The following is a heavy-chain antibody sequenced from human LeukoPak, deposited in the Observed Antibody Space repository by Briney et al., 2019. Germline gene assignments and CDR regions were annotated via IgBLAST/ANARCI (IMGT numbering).Heavy chain of an antibody. D-gene: IGHD3-10*01. CDR1: GYTFTSYG. J-gene: IGHJ4*02. CDR3: ARVGSFGELYLLPPCYFDY. Sequence: ASVKVSCKASGYTFTSYGISWVRQAPGQGLEWMGWISAYNGNTNYAQKLQGRVTMATDTSTSTAYMELRSLRSDDTAVYYCARVGSFGELYLLPPCYFDYWGQGTLVTVSS. V-gene: IGHV1-18*01. CDR2: ISAYNGNT.